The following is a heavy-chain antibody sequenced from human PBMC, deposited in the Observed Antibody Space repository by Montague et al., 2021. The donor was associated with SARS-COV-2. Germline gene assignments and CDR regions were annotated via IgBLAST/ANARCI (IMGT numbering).Heavy chain of an antibody. CDR3: ARTGLGAYDILTGYTVNAFDM. V-gene: IGHV4-59*01. CDR2: IDSNGAT. D-gene: IGHD3-9*01. Sequence: SETLSLTCAVSGDSISNYYWSWIRQPPGKGLEYIGWIDSNGATDYNPSFKSRVTLSVDTSKNQFSLKLSSVTAADTVVYYCARTGLGAYDILTGYTVNAFDMWGQGTMVTVSS. J-gene: IGHJ3*02. CDR1: GDSISNYY.